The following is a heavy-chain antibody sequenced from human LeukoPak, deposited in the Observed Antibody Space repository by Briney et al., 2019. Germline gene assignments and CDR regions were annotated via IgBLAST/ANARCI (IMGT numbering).Heavy chain of an antibody. Sequence: GGSLRLSCAASGFSFSNYAMHWVRQAPGKGLDWVSRISGSGDSVYYADSVKARFTISRDNSKNTLYLQMNSLRAEDTAVYYCAKSFSSHWTSLDYWGQGTLVTVSS. CDR2: ISGSGDSV. CDR1: GFSFSNYA. J-gene: IGHJ4*02. CDR3: AKSFSSHWTSLDY. D-gene: IGHD6-13*01. V-gene: IGHV3-23*01.